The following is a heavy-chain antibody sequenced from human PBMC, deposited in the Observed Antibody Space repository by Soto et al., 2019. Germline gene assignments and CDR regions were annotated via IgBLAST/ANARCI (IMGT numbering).Heavy chain of an antibody. CDR3: AREAVDYGDYGRHPHSGKNWFDP. D-gene: IGHD4-17*01. CDR2: IYYSGST. Sequence: SETLSLTCTVSGGSISSYYWSWIRQPPGQGLEWIGYIYYSGSTYYNPSLKSRVTISVDTSKNQFSLKLSSVTAADTAVYYCAREAVDYGDYGRHPHSGKNWFDPWGQGTLVTVSS. J-gene: IGHJ5*02. CDR1: GGSISSYY. V-gene: IGHV4-59*12.